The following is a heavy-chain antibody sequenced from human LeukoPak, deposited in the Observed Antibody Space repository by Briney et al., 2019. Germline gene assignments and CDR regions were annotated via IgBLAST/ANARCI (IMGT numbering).Heavy chain of an antibody. CDR2: IRYDGSNK. J-gene: IGHJ4*02. CDR1: GFTFSSYG. D-gene: IGHD2-15*01. CDR3: AKDPREVVAATLDY. Sequence: GGSLRLSCAASGFTFSSYGMHWVRQAPGKGLEWVAFIRYDGSNKYYADSVKGRFTISRDNSKTTLYLQMNSLRAEDTAVYYCAKDPREVVAATLDYWGQGTLVTVSS. V-gene: IGHV3-30*02.